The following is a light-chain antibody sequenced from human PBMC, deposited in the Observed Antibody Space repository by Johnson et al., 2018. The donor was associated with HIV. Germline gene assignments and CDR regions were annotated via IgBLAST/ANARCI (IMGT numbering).Light chain of an antibody. J-gene: IGLJ1*01. V-gene: IGLV1-51*01. CDR1: SSNIGNNY. Sequence: QPVLTQPPSVSAAPGQKVTISCSGSSSNIGNNYVSWYQQLPGTAPKLLIYDNNKRPSGIPDRFSGSKSGTSATLGITGLQTGDEANYYCATWDTSLSTGGVFGTGTKVTVL. CDR3: ATWDTSLSTGGV. CDR2: DNN.